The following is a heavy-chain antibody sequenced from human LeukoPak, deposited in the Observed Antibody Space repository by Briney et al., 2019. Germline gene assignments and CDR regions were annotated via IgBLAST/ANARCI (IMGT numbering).Heavy chain of an antibody. D-gene: IGHD2-2*01. CDR2: ISGSGGST. CDR1: GFTFSSYA. J-gene: IGHJ4*02. V-gene: IGHV3-23*01. Sequence: PGGSLRLSCAASGFTFSSYAMSWVRQAPGKGPEWVSAISGSGGSTYYADSVKGRFTISRDNSKNTLYLQMNSLRAEDTAVYYCAKALYIVVVPAAPFDYWGQGTLVTVSS. CDR3: AKALYIVVVPAAPFDY.